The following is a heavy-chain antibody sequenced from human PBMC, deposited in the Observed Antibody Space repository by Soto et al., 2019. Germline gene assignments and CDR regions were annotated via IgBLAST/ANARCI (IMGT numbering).Heavy chain of an antibody. CDR1: GGSISNYN. J-gene: IGHJ6*03. Sequence: QVQLQESGPGLVNPSETLSLTCTVSGGSISNYNWSWIRQPPGKGLEWMGYIFYNGSTNYNPSRRGRVPRSVEPANKPFPLNLTPVTAADTAMYYCASATGSGNYSSPPLMDVWGKGTTVTVSS. V-gene: IGHV4-59*08. CDR2: IFYNGST. CDR3: ASATGSGNYSSPPLMDV. D-gene: IGHD3-10*01.